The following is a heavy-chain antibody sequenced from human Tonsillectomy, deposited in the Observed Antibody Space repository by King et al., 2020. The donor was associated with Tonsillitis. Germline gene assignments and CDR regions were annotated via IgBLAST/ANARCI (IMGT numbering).Heavy chain of an antibody. J-gene: IGHJ3*02. D-gene: IGHD5/OR15-5a*01. CDR2: IYPGDSDT. CDR3: ARQNSVINDAFDI. Sequence: QLVQSGAEVKKPGESVKISCKGSGYSFTNYWIGWVRQMTGKGLEWMGIIYPGDSDTRYSPSFQGQVTISADKSISTAYLQGSSLKASDTAIYYCARQNSVINDAFDIWGQGKMVTVSS. V-gene: IGHV5-51*01. CDR1: GYSFTNYW.